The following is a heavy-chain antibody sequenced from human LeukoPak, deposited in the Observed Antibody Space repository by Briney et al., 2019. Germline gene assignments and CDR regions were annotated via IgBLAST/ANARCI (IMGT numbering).Heavy chain of an antibody. D-gene: IGHD6-13*01. CDR2: FDPEDGET. V-gene: IGHV1-24*01. CDR3: ATEPRQQLASRYYYYYGMDV. J-gene: IGHJ6*02. Sequence: GASVKVSCKASGGTFSSYAISWVRQAPGKGLEWMGGFDPEDGETIYAQKFQGRVTMTEDTSTDTAYMELSSLRSEDTAVYYCATEPRQQLASRYYYYYGMDVWGQGTTVTVSS. CDR1: GGTFSSYA.